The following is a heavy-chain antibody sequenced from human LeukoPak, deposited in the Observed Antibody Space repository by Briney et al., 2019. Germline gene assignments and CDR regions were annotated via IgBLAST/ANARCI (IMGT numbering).Heavy chain of an antibody. CDR3: AKDGSCYYDSSGYYQFDY. CDR1: GFTFSSYA. V-gene: IGHV3-23*01. CDR2: ISGSGGST. J-gene: IGHJ4*02. D-gene: IGHD3-22*01. Sequence: PGGSLRLSCAASGFTFSSYAMSWVRQAPGKGLERVSAISGSGGSTYYADSVKGRFTISRDNSKNTLYLQMNSLRAEDTAVYYCAKDGSCYYDSSGYYQFDYWGQGTLVTVSS.